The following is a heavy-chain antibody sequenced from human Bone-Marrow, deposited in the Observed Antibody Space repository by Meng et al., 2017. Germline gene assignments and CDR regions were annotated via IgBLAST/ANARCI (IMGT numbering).Heavy chain of an antibody. CDR3: AKISQTMVRGGDY. V-gene: IGHV3-33*06. CDR2: IWYDGSNK. J-gene: IGHJ4*02. Sequence: GESLKISCAASGFTFSSYGMHWVRQAPGKGLEWVAVIWYDGSNKYYADSVKGRFTISRDNSKNTLYLQMNSLRAEDTAVYYCAKISQTMVRGGDYWGQGTLVTVSS. CDR1: GFTFSSYG. D-gene: IGHD3-10*01.